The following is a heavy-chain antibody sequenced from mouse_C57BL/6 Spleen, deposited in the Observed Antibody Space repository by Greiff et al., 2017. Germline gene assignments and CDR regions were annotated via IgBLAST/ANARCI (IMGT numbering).Heavy chain of an antibody. J-gene: IGHJ3*01. Sequence: QVQLQQPGAELVKPGASVKMSCKASGYTFTSYWITWVKQRPGQGLEWIGDIYPGSGSTNYNEKFKSKATLTVDTSSSTAYMQLSSLTSEDSAVYYCASPGDYGSEFAYWGQGTLVTVSA. D-gene: IGHD1-1*01. V-gene: IGHV1-55*01. CDR3: ASPGDYGSEFAY. CDR2: IYPGSGST. CDR1: GYTFTSYW.